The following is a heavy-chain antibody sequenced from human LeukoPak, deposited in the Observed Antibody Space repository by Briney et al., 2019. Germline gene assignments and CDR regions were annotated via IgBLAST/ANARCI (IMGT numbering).Heavy chain of an antibody. V-gene: IGHV4-39*01. CDR1: GGSISSSSYY. CDR3: ARHVYSSSWYGAHWFDP. Sequence: SETLSLTCTVSGGSISSSSYYWGWIRQPPGKGLEWIGSIYYSGSTYYNPSLKSRVTISVDTSKNQFSLKLSSVTAADTAVYYCARHVYSSSWYGAHWFDPWGQGTLVTVSS. D-gene: IGHD6-13*01. J-gene: IGHJ5*02. CDR2: IYYSGST.